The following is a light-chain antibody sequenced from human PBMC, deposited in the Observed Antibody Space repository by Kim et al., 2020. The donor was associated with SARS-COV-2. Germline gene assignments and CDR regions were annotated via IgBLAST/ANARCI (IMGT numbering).Light chain of an antibody. Sequence: QRVTIPCPGSISNIGAGYDVHWSQQLPATAPKLLIYGNSNRPSGVPDRFSGSKSDTSASLAITGLQAEDEADYYCQSYDNSLSGYVFGSGTKVTVL. J-gene: IGLJ1*01. CDR2: GNS. CDR1: ISNIGAGYD. CDR3: QSYDNSLSGYV. V-gene: IGLV1-40*01.